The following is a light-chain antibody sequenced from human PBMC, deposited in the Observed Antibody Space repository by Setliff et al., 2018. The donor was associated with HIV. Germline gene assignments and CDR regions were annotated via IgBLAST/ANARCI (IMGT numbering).Light chain of an antibody. Sequence: QSALTQPASVSGSPGQSITISCTGSSSDIGDYESVSWYQQHPGEVPKLMIYDVTKRPSGVSNRFSASKSGNTASLTISGLQAEDEAHYYCSSYAGSDTWIFGGGTKVTV. J-gene: IGLJ2*01. CDR3: SSYAGSDTWI. CDR1: SSDIGDYES. CDR2: DVT. V-gene: IGLV2-23*02.